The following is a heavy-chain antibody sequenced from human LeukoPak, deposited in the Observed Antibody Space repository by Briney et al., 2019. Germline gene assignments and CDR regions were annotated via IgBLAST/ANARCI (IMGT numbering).Heavy chain of an antibody. V-gene: IGHV3-15*01. D-gene: IGHD4-23*01. CDR3: TTAPWVYGGFS. Sequence: PGGSLRLSCAASAFTLSNAWMNWVRQAPGKGLEWVGRIKSKTDGGTTDYAAPVKGRFTISRDDPINTLNLQMNSLKTEDTAVYYCTTAPWVYGGFSWGQGTLVTVSS. CDR1: AFTLSNAW. CDR2: IKSKTDGGTT. J-gene: IGHJ4*02.